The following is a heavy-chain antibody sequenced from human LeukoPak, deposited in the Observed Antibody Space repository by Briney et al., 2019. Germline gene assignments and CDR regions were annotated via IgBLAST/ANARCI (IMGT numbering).Heavy chain of an antibody. Sequence: GGSLRLPCAASGFTFSDYYMSWIRQAPGKGLEWISYISSSGSSIYYADSVKGRFTISRDNAKNSLYLQMNSLRAEDTAVYYCARGSQWLAPDFWGQGTLVTVSS. CDR1: GFTFSDYY. D-gene: IGHD6-19*01. V-gene: IGHV3-11*01. CDR3: ARGSQWLAPDF. CDR2: ISSSGSSI. J-gene: IGHJ4*02.